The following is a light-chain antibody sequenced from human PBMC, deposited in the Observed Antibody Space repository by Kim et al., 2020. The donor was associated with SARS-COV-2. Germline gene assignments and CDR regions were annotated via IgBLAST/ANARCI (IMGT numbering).Light chain of an antibody. J-gene: IGKJ3*01. Sequence: DIQMTQSPSSLSASVGDRVTITCQASQDISNYLNWYQQKPGKAPKLLIYDASNLETGVPSRFSGSGSGTDFTFTISSLQPEDSATYYCQQYDSFRITFGPGTKVDIK. CDR3: QQYDSFRIT. CDR2: DAS. V-gene: IGKV1-33*01. CDR1: QDISNY.